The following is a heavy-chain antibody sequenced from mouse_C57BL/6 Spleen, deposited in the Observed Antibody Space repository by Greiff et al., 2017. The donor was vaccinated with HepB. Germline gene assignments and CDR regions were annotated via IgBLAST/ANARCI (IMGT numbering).Heavy chain of an antibody. CDR3: ARGGDEYDGAGY. CDR2: IDPANGNT. V-gene: IGHV14-3*01. CDR1: GFNIKNTY. Sequence: VQLQQSVAELVRPGASVKLSCTASGFNIKNTYMHWVKQRPEQGLEWLGRIDPANGNTKYAPKFQGKATITAATSSNTASLQLSSLTSDDTASYYGARGGDEYDGAGYWGQGTTLTVSS. J-gene: IGHJ2*01. D-gene: IGHD2-4*01.